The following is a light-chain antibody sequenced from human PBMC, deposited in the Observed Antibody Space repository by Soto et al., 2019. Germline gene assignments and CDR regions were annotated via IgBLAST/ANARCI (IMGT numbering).Light chain of an antibody. CDR3: NSYVGSNNYV. V-gene: IGLV2-8*01. J-gene: IGLJ1*01. Sequence: QSVLTRPPSASGSPGQSVTISCTGTSSDVGGYNYVSWYQQHPGKAPKLMIYEVSERPSGVPDRFSGSKSGNTASLTVSGLQADDEADYYCNSYVGSNNYVFGTGTKVTVL. CDR2: EVS. CDR1: SSDVGGYNY.